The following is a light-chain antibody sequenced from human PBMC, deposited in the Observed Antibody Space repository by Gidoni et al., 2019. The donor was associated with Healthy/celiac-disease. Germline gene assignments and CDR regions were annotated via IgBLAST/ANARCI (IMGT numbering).Light chain of an antibody. CDR3: QQYYSTPRT. J-gene: IGKJ1*01. CDR1: QSVLYSSNKKNY. V-gene: IGKV4-1*01. Sequence: DIVMTQSPDSLSVSLGERATINCKSSQSVLYSSNKKNYLDWYQQKPGQPPKLLIYWASTRESGVPDRFSGSGSGTDFTLTISSLQAEDVAVYYCQQYYSTPRTFGQGTKVEIK. CDR2: WAS.